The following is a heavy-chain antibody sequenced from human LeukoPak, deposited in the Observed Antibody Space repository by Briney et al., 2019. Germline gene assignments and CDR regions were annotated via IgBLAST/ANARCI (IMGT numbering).Heavy chain of an antibody. Sequence: GGSLRLSCAASGFTFNNAWMSWVRQAPGKGLEWVGRIKGKTDGGTRDFAAPVKGRFIISRDDSKNTVYLQMNSLKTEDTAVYYCATGTGRSDFDYWGQGTLVTVSS. CDR2: IKGKTDGGTR. CDR3: ATGTGRSDFDY. CDR1: GFTFNNAW. D-gene: IGHD3/OR15-3a*01. J-gene: IGHJ4*02. V-gene: IGHV3-15*01.